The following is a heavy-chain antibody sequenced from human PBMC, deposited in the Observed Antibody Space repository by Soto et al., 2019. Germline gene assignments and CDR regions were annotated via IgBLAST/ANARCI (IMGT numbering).Heavy chain of an antibody. D-gene: IGHD6-6*01. CDR1: GGSISSFY. J-gene: IGHJ3*02. CDR2: IYLSGTT. Sequence: PSETLSLTCTVSGGSISSFYWNWIRQSAGKGLEWIGRIYLSGTTTYNPSLQSRVSMSVDTSKNQFSLKVSSVTAADTAVYYCARSPSTSSIGTFDIWGQGTMVTVPS. CDR3: ARSPSTSSIGTFDI. V-gene: IGHV4-4*07.